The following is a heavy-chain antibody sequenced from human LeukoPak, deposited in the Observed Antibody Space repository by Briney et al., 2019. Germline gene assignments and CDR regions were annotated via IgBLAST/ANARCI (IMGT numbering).Heavy chain of an antibody. CDR2: IYYSGST. D-gene: IGHD6-19*01. J-gene: IGHJ5*02. CDR3: ASQVAVAGYVTGWFDP. CDR1: GGSISSYY. V-gene: IGHV4-59*01. Sequence: KPSETLSLTCTVSGGSISSYYWSWIRQPPGKGLEWIGHIYYSGSTNYNPSLKSRVTISVDTSKNQFSLKLSSVTAADTAVYYCASQVAVAGYVTGWFDPWGQGTLVTVSS.